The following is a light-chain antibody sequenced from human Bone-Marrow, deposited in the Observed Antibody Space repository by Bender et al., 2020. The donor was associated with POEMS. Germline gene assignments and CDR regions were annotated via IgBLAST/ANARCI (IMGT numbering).Light chain of an antibody. CDR3: SSYTSIASYL. V-gene: IGLV2-14*01. CDR1: SSDIGGYNF. J-gene: IGLJ1*01. Sequence: QSVLTQPPSVSGAPGQRVTISCTGTSSDIGGYNFVSWYQQHPGKAPKLLICEVSHRPSGVSNRFSGSKSGSTASLTISGLQAEDEAYYYCSSYTSIASYLFGTGTKVTVL. CDR2: EVS.